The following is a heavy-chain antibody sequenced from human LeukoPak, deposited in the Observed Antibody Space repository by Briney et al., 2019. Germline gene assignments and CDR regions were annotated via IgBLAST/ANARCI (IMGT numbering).Heavy chain of an antibody. CDR2: IYYSGST. CDR1: SGSISSSSYY. CDR3: LGYCSSTSCYGLFFSYYYYGMDV. J-gene: IGHJ6*02. V-gene: IGHV4-39*01. D-gene: IGHD2-2*01. Sequence: PSETLSLTCTVSSGSISSSSYYWGWIRQPPGKGLEWIGSIYYSGSTYYNPSLKSRVTISVDTSKNQFSLKLSSVTAADTAVYYCLGYCSSTSCYGLFFSYYYYGMDVWGQGTTVTVSS.